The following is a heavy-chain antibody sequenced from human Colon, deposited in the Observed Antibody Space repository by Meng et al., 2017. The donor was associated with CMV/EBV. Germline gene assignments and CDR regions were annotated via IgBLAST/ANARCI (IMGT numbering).Heavy chain of an antibody. Sequence: SVKVSCKTSGYTFNAYDISWVRQAPGQGLEWMGGIIPIFGTANYAQKFQGRVTITTDESTSTAYMELSSLRSEDTAVYYCARDREGYQLLYGMDVWGQGTTVTVSS. CDR2: IIPIFGTA. CDR3: ARDREGYQLLYGMDV. D-gene: IGHD2-2*02. V-gene: IGHV1-69*05. J-gene: IGHJ6*02. CDR1: GYTFNAYD.